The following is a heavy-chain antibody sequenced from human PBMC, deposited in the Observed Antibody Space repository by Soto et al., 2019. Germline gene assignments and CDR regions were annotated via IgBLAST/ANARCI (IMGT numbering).Heavy chain of an antibody. CDR1: GGSISSYY. V-gene: IGHV4-59*01. D-gene: IGHD3-9*01. Sequence: PSETLSLTCTVSGGSISSYYWSWIRQPPGKGLEWIGYIYYSGSTNYNPSLKSRVTISVDTSKNQFSLKLSSVTAADTAVYYCARCGPRLVNNWFDPWGQGTLVTVSS. CDR3: ARCGPRLVNNWFDP. CDR2: IYYSGST. J-gene: IGHJ5*02.